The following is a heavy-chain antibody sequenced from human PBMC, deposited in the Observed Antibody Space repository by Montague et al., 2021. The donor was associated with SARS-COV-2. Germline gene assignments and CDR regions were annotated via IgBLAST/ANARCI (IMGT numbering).Heavy chain of an antibody. CDR3: AKDLGFSGTYGPDY. CDR1: GFTFITCA. CDR2: ISGAGFTT. Sequence: SLRLSCAASGFTFITCAMSWVRQAPGKGLEWVSGISGAGFTTNYADSVKGRFTISRDNPKNTLFLQMDSLRPEDTAIYYCAKDLGFSGTYGPDYWGQGILVTVSS. V-gene: IGHV3-23*01. J-gene: IGHJ4*02. D-gene: IGHD1-26*01.